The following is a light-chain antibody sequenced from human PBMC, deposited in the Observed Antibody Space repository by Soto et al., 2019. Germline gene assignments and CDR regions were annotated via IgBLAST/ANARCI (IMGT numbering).Light chain of an antibody. CDR3: QQFYDRTIT. CDR1: QDISDV. CDR2: DAS. V-gene: IGKV1-33*01. Sequence: SRVTQSPNALSASVGDRVTITCQASQDISDVLNWYQQQPGKAPKVLIYDASKLQTGVPSRFSGRGSGKDFTFTISSLQPDDSGTYYYQQFYDRTITFGQGTRLE. J-gene: IGKJ5*01.